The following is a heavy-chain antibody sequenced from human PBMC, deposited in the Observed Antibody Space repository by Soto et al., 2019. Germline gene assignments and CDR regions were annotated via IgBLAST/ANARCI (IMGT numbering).Heavy chain of an antibody. V-gene: IGHV3-23*01. J-gene: IGHJ4*02. CDR2: ISGSGDST. Sequence: GGSLRLSCAASGLIFRNYVMNWVRQAPGKGPEWVSDISGSGDSTHYAESVRGRFTISRDNSKNTLYLQMNSLRAEDTAIYYCAKYYDNNNYQLNNWGQGTLVTVSS. D-gene: IGHD3-16*01. CDR3: AKYYDNNNYQLNN. CDR1: GLIFRNYV.